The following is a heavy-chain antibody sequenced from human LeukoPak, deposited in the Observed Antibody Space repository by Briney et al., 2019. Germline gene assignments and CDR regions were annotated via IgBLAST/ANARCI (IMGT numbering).Heavy chain of an antibody. CDR3: ASPPSRDGYNTTPS. CDR1: GFTFDDYV. D-gene: IGHD5-24*01. CDR2: INWIGDGL. J-gene: IGHJ5*02. V-gene: IGHV3-9*01. Sequence: GGSLRLSCAASGFTFDDYVMYWVRQAPGKGLEWVSGINWIGDGLAYADSVKGRFTISRDNAKNSLYLQMNSLRAEDTAVYYCASPPSRDGYNTTPSWGQGTLVTVSS.